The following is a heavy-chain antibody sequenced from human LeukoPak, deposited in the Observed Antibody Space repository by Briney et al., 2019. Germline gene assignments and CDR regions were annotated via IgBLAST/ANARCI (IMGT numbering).Heavy chain of an antibody. CDR3: ARAPILSYYYGSGSPSYGYMDV. V-gene: IGHV1-46*01. D-gene: IGHD3-10*01. Sequence: ASVKVSCKASGYTFTSYYMHWVRQAPGQGLEWMGIINPSGGSTSYAQKFQGRVTMTRDMFTSTVYMELSSLRSEDTAVYYCARAPILSYYYGSGSPSYGYMDVWGKGTTVTVSS. CDR2: INPSGGST. CDR1: GYTFTSYY. J-gene: IGHJ6*03.